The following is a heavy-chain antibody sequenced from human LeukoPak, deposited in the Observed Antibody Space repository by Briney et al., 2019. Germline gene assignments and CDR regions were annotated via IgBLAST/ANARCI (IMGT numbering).Heavy chain of an antibody. CDR3: AKDSSGDFSHGMDV. V-gene: IGHV3-30*18. CDR2: ISYDGSNK. Sequence: GGSLRLSCAASGFTFSSYGMHWVRQAPGKGLEWVAVISYDGSNKYYADSVKGRFTISRDNSKNTLYLQMNSLRAEDTAVYYCAKDSSGDFSHGMDVWGQGTTVTVSS. D-gene: IGHD4-17*01. J-gene: IGHJ6*02. CDR1: GFTFSSYG.